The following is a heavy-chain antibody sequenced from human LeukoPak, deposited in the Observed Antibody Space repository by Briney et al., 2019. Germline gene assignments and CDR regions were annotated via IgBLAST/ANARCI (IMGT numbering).Heavy chain of an antibody. CDR3: ARGLPPPLAADDAFDI. Sequence: GASVKVSCKASGYIFTSYGISWVRQAPGQGLEWLGWISAYNGHTNYAQKLQGRVTMTTNTSTSTAYMELRSLRSDDRAVYYCARGLPPPLAADDAFDIWGQGTMVTVSS. V-gene: IGHV1-18*01. CDR1: GYIFTSYG. J-gene: IGHJ3*02. D-gene: IGHD6-13*01. CDR2: ISAYNGHT.